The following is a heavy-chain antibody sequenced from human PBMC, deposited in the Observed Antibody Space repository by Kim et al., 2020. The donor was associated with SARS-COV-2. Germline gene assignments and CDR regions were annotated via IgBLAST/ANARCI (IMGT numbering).Heavy chain of an antibody. CDR3: AKRGEGNYWNPAVH. Sequence: GGSLRLSCAASGFTFSSYAMSWVRQAPGKGLEWVSVITSSGDNTYYADSAKGRFTISRDSSKTTLFLQMNSLRAEDTAVYYCAKRGEGNYWNPAVHWGQG. CDR1: GFTFSSYA. V-gene: IGHV3-23*01. CDR2: ITSSGDNT. D-gene: IGHD1-1*01. J-gene: IGHJ1*01.